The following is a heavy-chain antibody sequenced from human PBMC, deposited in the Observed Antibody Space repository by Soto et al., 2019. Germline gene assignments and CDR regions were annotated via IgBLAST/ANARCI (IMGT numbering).Heavy chain of an antibody. J-gene: IGHJ3*02. CDR1: GFTFDDYA. CDR2: ISWNRGII. V-gene: IGHV3-9*01. D-gene: IGHD3-16*01. Sequence: EVQLVESGGGLVQPGRSLRLSCAASGFTFDDYAMHWVRQAPGKGLEWVSRISWNRGIIGYADSVKGRFTISRDIAKNYLYLQMNSVRAYDTALSCCAKDIAPIMNTFWGAAFHIWGQGTIVTDSS. CDR3: AKDIAPIMNTFWGAAFHI.